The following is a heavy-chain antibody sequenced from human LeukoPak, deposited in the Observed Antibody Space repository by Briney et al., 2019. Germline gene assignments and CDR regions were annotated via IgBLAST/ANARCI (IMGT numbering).Heavy chain of an antibody. CDR3: ARGSAAAGFDY. CDR1: GFIFGKYG. V-gene: IGHV3-33*01. Sequence: QPGRSLRLSCEASGFIFGKYGMHWVRQAPGKGLEWVALIWYDGSNKYYADSEKGRFTISRDNSKNTLYLQMNSLTVEDTAVYFCARGSAAAGFDYWGQGTLVTVSS. J-gene: IGHJ4*02. D-gene: IGHD6-13*01. CDR2: IWYDGSNK.